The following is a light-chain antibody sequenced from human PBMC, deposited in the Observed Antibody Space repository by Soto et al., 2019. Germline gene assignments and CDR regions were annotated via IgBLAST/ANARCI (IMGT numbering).Light chain of an antibody. CDR2: GAS. CDR1: QSVSSSD. CDR3: QQYGSSLYT. J-gene: IGKJ2*01. V-gene: IGKV3-20*01. Sequence: ELVLTQSPGTLSLSPGERATLSCRASQSVSSSDLAWYQQKPGQAPRLLIYGASSRATGIPDRFSGIGSGTDFTLTIRRMEPEDFAVYYCQQYGSSLYTLGQGAKLESK.